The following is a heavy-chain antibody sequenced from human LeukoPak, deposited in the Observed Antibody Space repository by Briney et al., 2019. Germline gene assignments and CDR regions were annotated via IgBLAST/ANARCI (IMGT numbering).Heavy chain of an antibody. CDR3: ARHGYTSGWVRS. CDR2: IGTAGDT. D-gene: IGHD6-19*01. Sequence: GGSLRLSCAASGFTFSSYDMHWVRQATGKGLEWVSAIGTAGDTYYPGSVKGRFTISRDNSKNTLYLQMNSLRADDTAVYYCARHGYTSGWVRSWGQGTLVTVST. CDR1: GFTFSSYD. J-gene: IGHJ4*02. V-gene: IGHV3-13*01.